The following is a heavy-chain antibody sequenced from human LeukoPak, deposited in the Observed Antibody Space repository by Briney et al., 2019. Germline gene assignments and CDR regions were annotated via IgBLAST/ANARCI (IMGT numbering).Heavy chain of an antibody. J-gene: IGHJ4*02. V-gene: IGHV3-21*01. D-gene: IGHD6-6*01. CDR3: AREASSSSSFDY. CDR1: GFIFSSYT. Sequence: GGSLRLSCAASGFIFSSYTLNWVRQAPGKGLEWVSSISTKSNNTYYADSVKGRFTISRDNAKNTLYLQMNSLRAEDTAVYYCAREASSSSSFDYWGQGTLVTVSS. CDR2: ISTKSNNT.